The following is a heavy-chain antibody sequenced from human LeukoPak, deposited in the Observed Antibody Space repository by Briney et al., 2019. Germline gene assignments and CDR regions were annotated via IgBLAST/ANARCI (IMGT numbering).Heavy chain of an antibody. Sequence: SETLSLTCTVSGGSISSSSYYWGWIRQPPGKGLERIGSIYYSGSTYYNPSLKSRVTISVDTSKNQFSLKLSSVTAADTAVYYCARLRFSSSWYLYYFDYWGQGTLVTVSS. J-gene: IGHJ4*02. D-gene: IGHD6-13*01. CDR3: ARLRFSSSWYLYYFDY. CDR2: IYYSGST. V-gene: IGHV4-39*01. CDR1: GGSISSSSYY.